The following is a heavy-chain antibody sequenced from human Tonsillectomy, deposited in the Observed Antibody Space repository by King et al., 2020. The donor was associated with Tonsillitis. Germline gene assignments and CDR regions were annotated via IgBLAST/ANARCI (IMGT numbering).Heavy chain of an antibody. D-gene: IGHD2-15*01. J-gene: IGHJ5*02. CDR1: GGSINGGDYY. Sequence: VQLQESGPGLVKPSQTLSLTCTVSGGSINGGDYYWRWIRQHPREGLAWSGYIFYSGNTYYHPSLKRRITISLDTSKKQFSLKLSLVSAADTAVYYCGRYEGGVFDAWGQGTLVTVSS. CDR3: GRYEGGVFDA. V-gene: IGHV4-31*03. CDR2: IFYSGNT.